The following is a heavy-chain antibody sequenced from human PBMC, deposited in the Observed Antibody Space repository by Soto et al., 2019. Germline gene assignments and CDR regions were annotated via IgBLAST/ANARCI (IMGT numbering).Heavy chain of an antibody. CDR1: GFTFSNYG. D-gene: IGHD1-1*01. J-gene: IGHJ4*02. V-gene: IGHV3-33*01. Sequence: GFPRLSCAASGFTFSNYGMHWVRQAPGKGLEWVAIIFYDGSNEYYADSVKGRFTISRDNSKNTLDLQMNSLRVEDTALYYCARARAGMVDSWGQGTQVTVSS. CDR3: ARARAGMVDS. CDR2: IFYDGSNE.